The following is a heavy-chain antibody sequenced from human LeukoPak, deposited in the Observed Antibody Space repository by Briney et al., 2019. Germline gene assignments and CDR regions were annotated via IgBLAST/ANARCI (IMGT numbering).Heavy chain of an antibody. Sequence: ASVKVSCKASGYTLTSYDINWVRQPTGQGLEWMGWMNPNSGNTGYAQKFQGRVTMTRNTSISTAYMELSSLRSEDTAVYYCARYNWNGPPENSFDYWGQGTLVTVSS. D-gene: IGHD1-1*01. CDR2: MNPNSGNT. CDR1: GYTLTSYD. CDR3: ARYNWNGPPENSFDY. J-gene: IGHJ4*02. V-gene: IGHV1-8*01.